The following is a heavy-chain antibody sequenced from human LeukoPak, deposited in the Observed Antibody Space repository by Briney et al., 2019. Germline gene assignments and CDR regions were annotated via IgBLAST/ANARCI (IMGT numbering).Heavy chain of an antibody. CDR2: IYYSGST. V-gene: IGHV4-31*03. Sequence: SQTLSLTCTVSGGSISSGGYYWSWIRQHPGKGLEWIGYIYYSGSTYYNPSLKSRVTISVATSKNQFSLKLSSVTAADTAVYYCARGTYYYGSGSYRGWFDPWGQGTLVTVSS. D-gene: IGHD3-10*01. CDR3: ARGTYYYGSGSYRGWFDP. CDR1: GGSISSGGYY. J-gene: IGHJ5*02.